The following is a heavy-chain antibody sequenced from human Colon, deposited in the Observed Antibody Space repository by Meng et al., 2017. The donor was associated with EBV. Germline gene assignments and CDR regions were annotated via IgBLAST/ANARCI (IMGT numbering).Heavy chain of an antibody. CDR1: GASXXXDNDW. V-gene: IGHV4-4*02. CDR2: VYHDGST. CDR3: AREDDYGDYVAY. D-gene: IGHD4-17*01. Sequence: VPLQGPVPVLVRPVGTLSPXCDFFGASXXXDNDWWSWVRQPPGKALEWLGEVYHDGSTNYSPSVQSRVTISMDKSKNQFSLKLTSVNAADTAVYYCAREDDYGDYVAYWGQGILVTVSS. J-gene: IGHJ4*02.